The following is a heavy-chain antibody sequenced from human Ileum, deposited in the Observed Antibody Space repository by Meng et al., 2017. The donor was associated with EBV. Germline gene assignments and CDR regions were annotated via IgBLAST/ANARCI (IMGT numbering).Heavy chain of an antibody. CDR1: GASITESNS. CDR3: ARWAFIYSYGFDH. D-gene: IGHD5-18*01. Sequence: QLQLQDVGPGLVKPSGTLSPPCAVSGASITESNSWSWVRQPPGKGLEWIGEIYHSGGTNYNPSLKSRVTISVDKSKNQISLKLNSVTAADTAVYYCARWAFIYSYGFDHWGQGTQVTVSS. J-gene: IGHJ4*02. CDR2: IYHSGGT. V-gene: IGHV4-4*02.